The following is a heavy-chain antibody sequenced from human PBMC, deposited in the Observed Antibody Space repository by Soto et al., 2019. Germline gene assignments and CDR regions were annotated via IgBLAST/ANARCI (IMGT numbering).Heavy chain of an antibody. D-gene: IGHD4-17*01. CDR2: IKSKTDGGTT. CDR1: GFTFSNAW. V-gene: IGHV3-15*07. J-gene: IGHJ6*02. Sequence: GGSLRLSCAASGFTFSNAWMNWVRQAPGKGLEWVGRIKSKTDGGTTDYAAPVKGRFTISRDDSKNTLYLQMNSLKTEDTAVYYCTTEGIYGDRAYYYYYGMDVWGQGTTVTVSS. CDR3: TTEGIYGDRAYYYYYGMDV.